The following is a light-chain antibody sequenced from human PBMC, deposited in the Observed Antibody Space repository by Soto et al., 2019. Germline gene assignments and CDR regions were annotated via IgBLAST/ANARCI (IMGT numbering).Light chain of an antibody. Sequence: EIVMTQSPATLSVSPGEGATLSCRAGQSISSNLAWYQQKPGQAPRLLIYGASNRATGIPARFSGSGSGTEFTLTISSLQSEDFAVYYCQQYNNWPYTFGQGTKLEIK. J-gene: IGKJ2*01. CDR1: QSISSN. V-gene: IGKV3-15*01. CDR2: GAS. CDR3: QQYNNWPYT.